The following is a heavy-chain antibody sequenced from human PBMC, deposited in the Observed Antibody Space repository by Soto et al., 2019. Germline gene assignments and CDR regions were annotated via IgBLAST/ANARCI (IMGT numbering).Heavy chain of an antibody. D-gene: IGHD4-4*01. CDR2: INSDGRST. CDR1: GFTFSSYW. Sequence: GGSLRLSCAASGFTFSSYWMHWVRQAPGKGLVWVSRINSDGRSTSYADSVKGRFTISRDNAKNTLYLQMDSLRAEDTAVYYCIRDNYNDLKAAFDIWGQGTMVTVSS. V-gene: IGHV3-74*01. CDR3: IRDNYNDLKAAFDI. J-gene: IGHJ3*02.